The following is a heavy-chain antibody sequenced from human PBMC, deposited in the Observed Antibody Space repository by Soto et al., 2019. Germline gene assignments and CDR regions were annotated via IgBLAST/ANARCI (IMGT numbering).Heavy chain of an antibody. J-gene: IGHJ6*03. CDR2: INHSGST. Sequence: SETLSLTCAVYGGSFGGYYWSWIRQPPGKGLEWIGEINHSGSTNYNPSLKSRVTISVDTSKNQFSLKLSSVTAADTAVYYCARGNFVVVPAAIYYYYYMDVWGKGTTVTVSS. CDR3: ARGNFVVVPAAIYYYYYMDV. CDR1: GGSFGGYY. V-gene: IGHV4-34*01. D-gene: IGHD2-2*01.